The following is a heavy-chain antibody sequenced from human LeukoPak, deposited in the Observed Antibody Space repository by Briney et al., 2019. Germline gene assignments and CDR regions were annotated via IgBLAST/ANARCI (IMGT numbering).Heavy chain of an antibody. V-gene: IGHV4-4*07. CDR2: IYTSGST. CDR3: ARMYYYDSSGYYPYYFDY. D-gene: IGHD3-22*01. CDR1: GGSIRNYY. J-gene: IGHJ4*02. Sequence: PSETLSLTCTVSGGSIRNYYWSWIRQPAGKGLEWIGRIYTSGSTNYNPSLKSRVTMSVDTSKNQFSLKLSSVTAADTAVYYCARMYYYDSSGYYPYYFDYWGQGTLVTVSS.